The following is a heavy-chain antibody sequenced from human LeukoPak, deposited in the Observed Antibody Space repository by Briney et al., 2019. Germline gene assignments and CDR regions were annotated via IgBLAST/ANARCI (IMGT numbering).Heavy chain of an antibody. Sequence: SETLSLTCTVSGGSISSSSYYWGWIRQPPGKGLEWIGSIYYSGSTYYNPSLKSRVTISVDTSKNQFSLKLSSVTAADTAVYYCARCRWELPPITDYYYYYMDVWGKGTTVTVSS. CDR1: GGSISSSSYY. D-gene: IGHD1-26*01. V-gene: IGHV4-39*07. J-gene: IGHJ6*03. CDR2: IYYSGST. CDR3: ARCRWELPPITDYYYYYMDV.